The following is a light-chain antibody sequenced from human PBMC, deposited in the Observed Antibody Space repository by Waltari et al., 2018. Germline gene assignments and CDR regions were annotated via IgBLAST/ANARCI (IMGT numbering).Light chain of an antibody. CDR2: GAS. CDR3: QNHERLPAT. J-gene: IGKJ1*01. V-gene: IGKV3-20*01. CDR1: QSIGRY. Sequence: EIVLTQSPGTLSLSPGERATLSCRASQSIGRYLAWYQQKPDQAPRLPIYGASNRATGIPDRFSGSGSGTDFSLTISRLEPEDFAVYYCQNHERLPATFGQGTKVEIK.